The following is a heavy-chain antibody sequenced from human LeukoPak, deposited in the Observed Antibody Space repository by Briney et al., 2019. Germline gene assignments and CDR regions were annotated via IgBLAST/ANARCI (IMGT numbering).Heavy chain of an antibody. V-gene: IGHV1-2*02. CDR3: ARLELRSCAFDI. Sequence: GASVTVSCKASGYTFTGYYMHWVRQAPGQGLEWMGWINPNSGGTNYAQKFQGRVTMTRDTSISTAYMELSRLRSDDTAVYYCARLELRSCAFDIWGQGTMVNVS. D-gene: IGHD1-7*01. CDR2: INPNSGGT. J-gene: IGHJ3*02. CDR1: GYTFTGYY.